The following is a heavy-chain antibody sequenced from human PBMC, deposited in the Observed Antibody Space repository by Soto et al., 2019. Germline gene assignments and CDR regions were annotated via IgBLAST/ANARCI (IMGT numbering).Heavy chain of an antibody. CDR2: IGGRATSA. V-gene: IGHV3-23*01. CDR1: GFIFSDYV. Sequence: PGGSLRLSCAASGFIFSDYVMSWVRQAPGKGLEWVSGIGGRATSAYYADAVKGRFAISRDHAYNTLFLQLNSLRAEDTAVYYCAKSRYSDSSGDYYDFWGQGTLVTVSS. D-gene: IGHD3-22*01. J-gene: IGHJ4*02. CDR3: AKSRYSDSSGDYYDF.